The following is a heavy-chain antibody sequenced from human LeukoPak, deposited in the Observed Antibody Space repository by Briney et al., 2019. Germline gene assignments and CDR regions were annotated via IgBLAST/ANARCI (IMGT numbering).Heavy chain of an antibody. CDR2: IYYSGST. D-gene: IGHD3-16*01. CDR1: GGSISSGDYY. J-gene: IGHJ3*02. Sequence: SETLSLTCTVSGGSISSGDYYWSWIRQPPGKGLEWIGYIYYSGSTYCNPSLRSRVTISVDTSKNQFSLKLSSVTAADTAVYYCAREGDGLPYNWGQGTMVTVSS. CDR3: AREGDGLPYN. V-gene: IGHV4-30-4*08.